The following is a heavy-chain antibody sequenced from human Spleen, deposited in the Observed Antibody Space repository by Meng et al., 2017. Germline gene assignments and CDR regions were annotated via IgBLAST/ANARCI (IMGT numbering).Heavy chain of an antibody. CDR1: GGSFNEYF. J-gene: IGHJ4*02. CDR2: IRQSGTT. Sequence: QVQLQQWGAGLLTPSETLSLTCAVYGGSFNEYFWSWIRQSPGKGLEWIGEIRQSGTTNYNASLRSRATISIDTSKNHFSLKLTSVTAADTAVYYCAGGGVVAWEVLQYLGQGTLVTVSS. V-gene: IGHV4-34*01. D-gene: IGHD1-26*01. CDR3: AGGGVVAWEVLQY.